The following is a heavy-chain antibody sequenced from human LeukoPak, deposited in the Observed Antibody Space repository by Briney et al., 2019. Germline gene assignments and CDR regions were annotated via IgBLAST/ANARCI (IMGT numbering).Heavy chain of an antibody. CDR3: ARCGEASYDILTGYSRFDY. V-gene: IGHV1-46*01. CDR1: GYTFTSYA. D-gene: IGHD3-9*01. Sequence: ASVKVSCKASGYTFTSYAMNWVRQAPGQGLEWMGMINPSGGSTSYAQNFQGRVTMTRDTSTSTVYMELSSLRSEDTAVYYCARCGEASYDILTGYSRFDYWGQGTLVTVSS. J-gene: IGHJ4*02. CDR2: INPSGGST.